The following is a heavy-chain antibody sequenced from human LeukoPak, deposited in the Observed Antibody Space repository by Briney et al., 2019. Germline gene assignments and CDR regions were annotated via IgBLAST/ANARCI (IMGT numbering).Heavy chain of an antibody. Sequence: PGRSLRLSCAASGFTFDDYAMHWVRQAPGKGLEWVSGISWNSGSRGYADSVKGRFTISRDNAKNSLYLQMNSLRDGDTALYYCAKRGDPYYTSGQYGMDVWGQGTTVTVSS. CDR1: GFTFDDYA. J-gene: IGHJ6*02. CDR3: AKRGDPYYTSGQYGMDV. V-gene: IGHV3-9*01. D-gene: IGHD3-10*01. CDR2: ISWNSGSR.